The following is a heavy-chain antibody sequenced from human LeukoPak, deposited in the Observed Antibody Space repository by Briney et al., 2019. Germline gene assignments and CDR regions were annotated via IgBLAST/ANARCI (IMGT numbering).Heavy chain of an antibody. J-gene: IGHJ4*02. D-gene: IGHD6-6*01. Sequence: PGRSLRLSCAASGFTFSSYAMHWVRQAPGKGLEWVAVISYDGSNKYYADSVKGRFTISRDKFMNTLYLQMNSLRAEDTAVYYCARGRGLPVRPPNEGFLDYWGRGTLVTVSS. CDR2: ISYDGSNK. CDR3: ARGRGLPVRPPNEGFLDY. V-gene: IGHV3-30-3*01. CDR1: GFTFSSYA.